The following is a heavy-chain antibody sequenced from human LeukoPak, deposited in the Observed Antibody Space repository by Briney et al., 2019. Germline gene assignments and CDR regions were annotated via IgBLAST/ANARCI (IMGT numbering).Heavy chain of an antibody. CDR3: ARQTRYFDWFPNWFDP. J-gene: IGHJ5*02. Sequence: SVKVSCKASGGTFSSYAISWVRQAPGQGLEWMGGIIPIFGTANYAQKFQGRVTITTDESTSTAYMELSGLRSEDTAVYYCARQTRYFDWFPNWFDPWGQGTLVTVSS. CDR1: GGTFSSYA. D-gene: IGHD3-9*01. V-gene: IGHV1-69*05. CDR2: IIPIFGTA.